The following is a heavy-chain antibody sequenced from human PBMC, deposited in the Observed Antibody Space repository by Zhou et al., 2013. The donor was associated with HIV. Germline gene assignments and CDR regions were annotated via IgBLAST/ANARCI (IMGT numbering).Heavy chain of an antibody. CDR1: GGSFRSYS. D-gene: IGHD2-2*01. CDR2: INPILNTA. J-gene: IGHJ4*02. V-gene: IGHV1-69*05. CDR3: ARGRGVVVPAATVYFDY. Sequence: QVQLVQSGAEVKKPGSSVKVSCKASGGSFRSYSISWVRQAPGQGLEWIGGINPILNTANYAQKFQGRVTITTDESTSTAYVELSSLISEDTAVYYCARGRGVVVPAATVYFDYWGQGTLVTVSS.